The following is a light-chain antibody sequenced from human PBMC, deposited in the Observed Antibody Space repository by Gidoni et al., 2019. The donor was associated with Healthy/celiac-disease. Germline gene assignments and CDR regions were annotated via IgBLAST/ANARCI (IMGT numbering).Light chain of an antibody. CDR2: GAS. J-gene: IGKJ1*01. Sequence: DIVLTQSPGTLSLSPGERATLSCRASQSVSSSYLAWYQQKPGPAPSLLIYGASSSATGIPDRFSGSGAGTDFTLPISSMEPDDFAVYYCQQYGSSPPWTFGQGTKVEIK. CDR1: QSVSSSY. V-gene: IGKV3-20*01. CDR3: QQYGSSPPWT.